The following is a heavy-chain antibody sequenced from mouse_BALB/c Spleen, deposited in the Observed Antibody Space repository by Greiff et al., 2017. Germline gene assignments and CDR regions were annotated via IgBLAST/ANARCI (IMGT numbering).Heavy chain of an antibody. J-gene: IGHJ2*01. D-gene: IGHD3-1*01. CDR1: GFTFSDYY. Sequence: EVQLVESGGGLVKPGGSLKLSCAASGFTFSDYYMYWVRQTPEKRLEWVATISDGGSYTYYPDSVKGRFTISRDNAKNNLYLQMSSLKSEDTAMYYCARDLGLFDYWGQGTTLTVSS. CDR3: ARDLGLFDY. V-gene: IGHV5-4*02. CDR2: ISDGGSYT.